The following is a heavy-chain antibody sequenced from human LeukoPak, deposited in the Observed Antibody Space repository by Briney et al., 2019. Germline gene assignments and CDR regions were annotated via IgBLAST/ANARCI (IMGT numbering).Heavy chain of an antibody. Sequence: PGGALRLSCAASGFTFSSYSMNWVRQAPGKGLEWVSYISSNSSTIYYADSVEGRFTSSRDNAKNSLSLQMNSLRAEDKAVYYCARSGPTYYFDYWGQGNLVTVSS. J-gene: IGHJ4*02. CDR1: GFTFSSYS. V-gene: IGHV3-48*04. CDR3: ARSGPTYYFDY. CDR2: ISSNSSTI.